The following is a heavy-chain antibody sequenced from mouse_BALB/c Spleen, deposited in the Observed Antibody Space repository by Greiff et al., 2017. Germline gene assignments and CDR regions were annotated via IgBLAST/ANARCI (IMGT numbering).Heavy chain of an antibody. D-gene: IGHD1-1*01. CDR2: ISSGSSTI. Sequence: EVKLVESGGGLVQPGGSRKLSCAASGFTFSSFGMHWVRQAPEKGLEWVAYISSGSSTIYYADTVKGRFTISRDNPKNTLFLQMTSLRSEDTAMYYCARHGSSYWYFDVWGAGTTVTVSS. CDR1: GFTFSSFG. CDR3: ARHGSSYWYFDV. J-gene: IGHJ1*01. V-gene: IGHV5-17*02.